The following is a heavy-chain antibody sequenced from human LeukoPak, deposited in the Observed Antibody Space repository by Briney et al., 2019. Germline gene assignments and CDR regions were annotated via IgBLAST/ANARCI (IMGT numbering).Heavy chain of an antibody. CDR1: GFTFSDYY. CDR2: ISSSGSTI. D-gene: IGHD4-17*01. V-gene: IGHV3-11*01. CDR3: ARASGYELKNYGDYGWYWFDP. Sequence: GGSLRLSCAASGFTFSDYYMSWIRQAPGKGLEWVSYISSSGSTIYYADSVKGRFTISRDNAKNSLYLQMNSLRAEDTAVYYCARASGYELKNYGDYGWYWFDPWGQGTLVTVSS. J-gene: IGHJ5*02.